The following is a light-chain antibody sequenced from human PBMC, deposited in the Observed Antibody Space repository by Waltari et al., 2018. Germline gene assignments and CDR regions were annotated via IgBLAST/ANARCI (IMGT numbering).Light chain of an antibody. CDR3: SSYTISNTVL. CDR1: SSDVGGYNY. V-gene: IGLV2-14*03. CDR2: DVD. Sequence: QSALTQPASVSGSPGQSITISCTGTSSDVGGYNYVSWYQQHPGKAPKLMIYDVDKRPSGVSYRFSGSKSGNTASLTISGLQAEDEADYYCSSYTISNTVLFGGGTRLTVL. J-gene: IGLJ2*01.